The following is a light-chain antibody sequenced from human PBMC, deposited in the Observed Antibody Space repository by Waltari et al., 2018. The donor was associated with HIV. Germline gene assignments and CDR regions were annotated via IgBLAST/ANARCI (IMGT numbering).Light chain of an antibody. J-gene: IGKJ1*01. CDR2: GAS. CDR1: QRVSSS. CDR3: QQYNSWPRT. Sequence: EIVMTQSPATLSVSPGGRATLSCSASQRVSSSLVWYQQRPGQAPRLLIYGASTRATGIPGRFSGSGSGTEFTLTINSLQSEDFAVYYCQQYNSWPRTFGQGTKVEVK. V-gene: IGKV3-15*01.